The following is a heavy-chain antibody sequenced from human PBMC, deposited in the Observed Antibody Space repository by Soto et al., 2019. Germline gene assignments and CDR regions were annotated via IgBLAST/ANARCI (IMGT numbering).Heavy chain of an antibody. J-gene: IGHJ4*02. CDR2: ISTTSSSI. D-gene: IGHD3-10*01. CDR1: GFTFSSYS. Sequence: GGSLRLSCAASGFTFSSYSMNWVRQAPGKGLEWISYISTTSSSIYYADSVKGRFTISRDNAKNSLFLQMNGLRDEDTAVYYCARRGVAFDYWGQGALVTVSS. V-gene: IGHV3-48*02. CDR3: ARRGVAFDY.